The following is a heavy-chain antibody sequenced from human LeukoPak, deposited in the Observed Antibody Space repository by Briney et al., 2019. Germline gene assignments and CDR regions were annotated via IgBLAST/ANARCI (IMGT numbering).Heavy chain of an antibody. CDR3: SKGNYGMDV. J-gene: IGHJ6*02. CDR1: GFTFADYA. CDR2: ISWNSGSI. V-gene: IGHV3-9*01. Sequence: PGGSLRLSCAASGFTFADYAMHWVRQAPGKGLEWVSGISWNSGSIDYADSVKGRFTISRDNAKKSLYLQMDSPRPEDTALYYCSKGNYGMDVWGQGTTVTVSS. D-gene: IGHD3-10*01.